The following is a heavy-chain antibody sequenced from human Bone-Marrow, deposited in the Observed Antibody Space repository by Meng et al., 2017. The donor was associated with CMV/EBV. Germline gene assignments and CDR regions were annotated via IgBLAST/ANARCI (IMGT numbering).Heavy chain of an antibody. Sequence: GGSLRLSCVASGFIFSDYWMSWVCQAPGKGLEWVANIQQDGSTKNYVGSVKGRFTISRDNLRNSVYLQMNSLRDEDSAVYYCARAIGLGYWGQGTMVTVSS. V-gene: IGHV3-7*01. CDR2: IQQDGSTK. D-gene: IGHD6-19*01. J-gene: IGHJ4*02. CDR1: GFIFSDYW. CDR3: ARAIGLGY.